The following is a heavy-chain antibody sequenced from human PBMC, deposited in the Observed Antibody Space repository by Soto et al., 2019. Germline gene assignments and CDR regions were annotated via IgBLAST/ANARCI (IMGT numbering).Heavy chain of an antibody. CDR3: ARRVQANGVITQDNWIAP. J-gene: IGHJ5*02. D-gene: IGHD3-10*01. V-gene: IGHV4-30-2*01. CDR2: IYHSGSS. Sequence: TLSLTWAVSGDSISSGVFSWSWIRQPPGKGLEWIGYIYHSGSSFYNPSLKSRVAISVDGSKNQFSLRLSSVTAADTAVYYCARRVQANGVITQDNWIAPWGQGTRVTAPQ. CDR1: GDSISSGVFS.